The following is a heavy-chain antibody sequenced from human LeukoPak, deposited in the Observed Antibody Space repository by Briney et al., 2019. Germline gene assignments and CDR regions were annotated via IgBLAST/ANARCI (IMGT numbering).Heavy chain of an antibody. CDR3: ARDRASRFDY. CDR1: GFTFSSYA. Sequence: GGSLRLSCAASGFTFSSYAMHWVRQAPGKGLEYVSAISSNGGSTYYANSVKGRFTIPRDNSKNTLYLQMGSLRAEDMAVYYCARDRASRFDYWGQGTLVTVSS. J-gene: IGHJ4*02. V-gene: IGHV3-64*01. D-gene: IGHD2-2*01. CDR2: ISSNGGST.